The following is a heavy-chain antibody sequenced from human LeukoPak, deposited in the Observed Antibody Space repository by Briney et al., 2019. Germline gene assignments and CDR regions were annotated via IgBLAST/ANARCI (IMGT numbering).Heavy chain of an antibody. D-gene: IGHD6-25*01. CDR2: INPNSGGT. CDR3: ARVVQGQRLKDY. Sequence: ASVKVSCKASGYTFTGYYMYWVRQAPGQGLEWMGWINPNSGGTNYAQKFQGRVTMTRDTSISTAYMELSRLGSDDTAVYYCARVVQGQRLKDYWGQGTLVTVSS. CDR1: GYTFTGYY. V-gene: IGHV1-2*02. J-gene: IGHJ4*02.